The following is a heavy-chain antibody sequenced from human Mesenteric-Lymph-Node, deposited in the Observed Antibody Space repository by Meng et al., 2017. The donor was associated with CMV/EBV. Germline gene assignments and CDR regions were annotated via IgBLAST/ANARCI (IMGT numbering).Heavy chain of an antibody. D-gene: IGHD6-19*01. CDR2: MYYSGTT. CDR1: GGSISRSSLY. J-gene: IGHJ4*02. Sequence: TVSGGSISRSSLYWGWLRQPPGKGLEWIGTMYYSGTTYYSPSLKSRVTMFVDTSKNQFSLKLNSVTAADTAVYYCTGPSGSSGRIDYWGQGTLVTVSS. CDR3: TGPSGSSGRIDY. V-gene: IGHV4-39*01.